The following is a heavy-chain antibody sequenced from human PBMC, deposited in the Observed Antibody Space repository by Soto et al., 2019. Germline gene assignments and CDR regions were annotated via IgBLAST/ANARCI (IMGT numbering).Heavy chain of an antibody. V-gene: IGHV4-31*03. D-gene: IGHD6-6*01. J-gene: IGHJ6*03. Sequence: QVQLQESGPGLVKTSQTLSLTCTVSGGSISSGGYYWSWIRQHPGKGLEWIGYIYYSGSTYYNPSLKSRVTISVDTSKNQFSLKLSSVTAADTAVYYCARDRSSPGPFDYYYYYMDVWGKGTTVTVSS. CDR2: IYYSGST. CDR3: ARDRSSPGPFDYYYYYMDV. CDR1: GGSISSGGYY.